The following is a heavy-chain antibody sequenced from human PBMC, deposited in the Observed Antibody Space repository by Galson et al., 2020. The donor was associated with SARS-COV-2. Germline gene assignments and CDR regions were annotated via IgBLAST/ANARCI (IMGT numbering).Heavy chain of an antibody. V-gene: IGHV3-7*03. J-gene: IGHJ4*02. CDR2: IKQDGSEK. CDR3: ARAGGSPSYFDY. Sequence: TGGSLRLSCAASGFTFSSYWMSWVRQAPGKGLEWVANIKQDGSEKYYVDSVKGRFTYFRDNAKNSLYLQMNSLRAEDTAVYYCARAGGSPSYFDYWGQGTLVTVSS. D-gene: IGHD5-12*01. CDR1: GFTFSSYW.